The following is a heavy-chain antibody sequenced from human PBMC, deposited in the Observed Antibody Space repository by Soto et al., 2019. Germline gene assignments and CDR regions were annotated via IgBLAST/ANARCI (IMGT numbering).Heavy chain of an antibody. D-gene: IGHD5-12*01. J-gene: IGHJ6*02. CDR1: GFSFSSYW. V-gene: IGHV3-7*01. CDR3: ARDPNIVATITAIYYYYGMDV. Sequence: PGGSLRLSCVASGFSFSSYWMSWVRQVPGKGLEWVANIKQDGSEKYYVDSVKGRFTISRDNAKNSLYLQMNSLRAEDTAVYYCARDPNIVATITAIYYYYGMDVWGQGTTVTVSS. CDR2: IKQDGSEK.